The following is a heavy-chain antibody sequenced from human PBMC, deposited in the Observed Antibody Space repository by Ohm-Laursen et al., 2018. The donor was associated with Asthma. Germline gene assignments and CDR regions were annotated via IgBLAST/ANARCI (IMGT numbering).Heavy chain of an antibody. CDR1: GGSISSGGYY. V-gene: IGHV4-31*11. J-gene: IGHJ4*02. CDR3: AREDFDWPPGYCDY. Sequence: TLSLTCAVSGGSISSGGYYWSWIRQHPGKALEWIGHIYNSGSTHYIPSLESRLTMSIDTSKNQFSLKLSSVTAADTAVYYCAREDFDWPPGYCDYWGQGTLVTVSS. CDR2: IYNSGST. D-gene: IGHD3-9*01.